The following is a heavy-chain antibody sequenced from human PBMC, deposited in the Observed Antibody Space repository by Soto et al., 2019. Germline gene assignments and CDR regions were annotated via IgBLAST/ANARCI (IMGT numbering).Heavy chain of an antibody. V-gene: IGHV1-2*04. CDR1: GYSCTDYH. CDR2: VNPKSGGT. Sequence: ASVKVSWPAGGYSCTDYHIHWVRQAPGQGLEWLGRVNPKSGGTSTAQKFQGWVTMTTDTSISTASMELTRLTSDDTAIYYCARGDSTDCSNGVCSLFYNHDLYGRGQGTKVPVS. CDR3: ARGDSTDCSNGVCSLFYNHDLYG. D-gene: IGHD2-8*01. J-gene: IGHJ6*02.